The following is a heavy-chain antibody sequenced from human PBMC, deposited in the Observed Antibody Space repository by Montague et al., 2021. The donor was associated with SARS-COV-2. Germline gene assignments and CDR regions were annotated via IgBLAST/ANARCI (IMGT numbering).Heavy chain of an antibody. Sequence: TLSLTCTVSGGSISSGGYYWSWIRQRSGKGLEWIAYIYYSGSTYYNPSLKSRVSISVDTSKNQFSLKLSSVTAADTAVYYCARAGRVRFLEYGMDVWGQGTTVTVSS. J-gene: IGHJ6*02. CDR3: ARAGRVRFLEYGMDV. CDR1: GGSISSGGYY. V-gene: IGHV4-31*03. D-gene: IGHD3-3*01. CDR2: IYYSGST.